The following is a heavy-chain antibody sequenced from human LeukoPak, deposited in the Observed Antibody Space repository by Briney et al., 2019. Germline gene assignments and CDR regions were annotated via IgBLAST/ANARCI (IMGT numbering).Heavy chain of an antibody. V-gene: IGHV3-21*01. CDR3: ARDGNDGDYSY. CDR1: GFTFSSYW. CDR2: ITGSSTYI. J-gene: IGHJ4*02. D-gene: IGHD4-17*01. Sequence: GGSLRLSCAASGFTFSSYWMSWVRQAPGKGLEWVSSITGSSTYIYYADSVKGRFTISRDNAKNSLYLQMNSLRAEDTAVYYCARDGNDGDYSYWGQGILVTVSS.